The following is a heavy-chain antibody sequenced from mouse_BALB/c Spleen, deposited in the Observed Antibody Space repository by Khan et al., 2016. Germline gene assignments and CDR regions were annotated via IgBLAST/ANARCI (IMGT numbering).Heavy chain of an antibody. V-gene: IGHV2-6*02. CDR2: IWDDGST. CDR3: ARSNYVFMDY. J-gene: IGHJ4*01. Sequence: QVQLKESGPGLVAPSQSLSITCTVSGFSLNTYGVHWVRQPPGKGLEWLVVIWDDGSTTYNSALKSRLSISKDNSKSQVFLKMNSLQIDDTAMYXGARSNYVFMDYWGQGTSVTVSS. D-gene: IGHD2-4*01. CDR1: GFSLNTYG.